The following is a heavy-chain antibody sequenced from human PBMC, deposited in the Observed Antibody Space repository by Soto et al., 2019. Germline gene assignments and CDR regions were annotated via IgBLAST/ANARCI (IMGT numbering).Heavy chain of an antibody. D-gene: IGHD3-9*01. CDR2: IIPILGIA. CDR3: ARGYYDILTGYYNGPDY. V-gene: IGHV1-69*02. CDR1: GGTFSSYT. J-gene: IGHJ4*02. Sequence: SVKVSCKASGGTFSSYTISWVRQAPGQGLEWMGRIIPILGIANYAQKFQGRVTITADKSTSTAYMELSSLRSEDTAVYYCARGYYDILTGYYNGPDYWGQGTLVTSPQ.